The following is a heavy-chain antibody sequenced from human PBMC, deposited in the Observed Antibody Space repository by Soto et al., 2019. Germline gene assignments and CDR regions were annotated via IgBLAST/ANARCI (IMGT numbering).Heavy chain of an antibody. CDR2: IFSNNER. CDR1: GFSLTTGRMG. D-gene: IGHD6-13*01. CDR3: ARLVADSSWYHYGLDV. Sequence: QVTLKESGPVLVKATEPLTLTCNISGFSLTTGRMGVSWIRQPPGKALEWVALIFSNNERSYSTSLQSRLSISDDTSKSQVVLTMTNVDPVDTATYFCARLVADSSWYHYGLDVW. J-gene: IGHJ6*01. V-gene: IGHV2-26*03.